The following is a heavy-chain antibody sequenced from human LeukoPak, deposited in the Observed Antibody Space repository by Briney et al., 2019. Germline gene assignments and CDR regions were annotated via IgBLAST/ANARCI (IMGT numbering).Heavy chain of an antibody. V-gene: IGHV3-30*03. CDR2: ISYDGSNK. CDR1: GFTFSSYG. D-gene: IGHD3-16*01. J-gene: IGHJ4*02. Sequence: GGSLRLSCAASGFTFSSYGMHWVRQAPGKGLEWLAVISYDGSNKYYADSVKGRFTISRDNSKNTLYLQMNSLRAEDTAVYYCARVRMGDDFNPFDYWGQGTLVTVSS. CDR3: ARVRMGDDFNPFDY.